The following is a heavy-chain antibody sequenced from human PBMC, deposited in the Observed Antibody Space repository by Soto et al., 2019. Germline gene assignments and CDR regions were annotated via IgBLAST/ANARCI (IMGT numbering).Heavy chain of an antibody. Sequence: PSETLSLTCTVSGGSISTHFGSWIRQPPGKGLEWVGYMHHGGSYNYNPSLESRITISVDTSKNQFSLILMSVTAADTAVYCCARRYFGSGSYYFDPWGQGTLVTVSS. J-gene: IGHJ5*02. CDR3: ARRYFGSGSYYFDP. V-gene: IGHV4-59*11. CDR2: MHHGGSY. D-gene: IGHD3-10*01. CDR1: GGSISTHF.